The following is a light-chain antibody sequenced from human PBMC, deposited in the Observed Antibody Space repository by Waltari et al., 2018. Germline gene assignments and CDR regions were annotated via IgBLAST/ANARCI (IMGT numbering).Light chain of an antibody. V-gene: IGKV1-5*03. CDR1: QNIGSW. J-gene: IGKJ1*01. Sequence: DIQMTQSPSTLSASVGDRVTITCRASQNIGSWLAWYQQKPGRAPKLLISKASSLESGVQSRFSGSGSGTEFSLTISSLQPDDSATYYCQQYDSYSVTFGQGTKVEIK. CDR3: QQYDSYSVT. CDR2: KAS.